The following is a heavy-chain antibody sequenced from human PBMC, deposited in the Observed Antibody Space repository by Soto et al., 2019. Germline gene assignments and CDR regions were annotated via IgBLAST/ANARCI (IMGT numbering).Heavy chain of an antibody. CDR3: ARGAYYDIVTGYYTNYYMDV. Sequence: SETLSLTCTVSGGSTSSSRYWGWIRQPPGKGLEWIGSIDDSGRTYHNPSLKSRVTIYADTSKNQFSLELSSVTAADTAVYYCARGAYYDIVTGYYTNYYMDVWGRGTTVTVSS. J-gene: IGHJ6*03. D-gene: IGHD3-9*01. V-gene: IGHV4-39*02. CDR2: IDDSGRT. CDR1: GGSTSSSRY.